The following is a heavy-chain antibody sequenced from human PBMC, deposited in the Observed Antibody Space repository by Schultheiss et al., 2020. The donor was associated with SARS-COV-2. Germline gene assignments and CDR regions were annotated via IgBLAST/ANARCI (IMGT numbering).Heavy chain of an antibody. J-gene: IGHJ2*01. D-gene: IGHD3-3*01. Sequence: ASVKVSCKASGGTFSSYPINWVRQAPGQGLEWMGIINPSGGSTSYAQKFQGRVTMTRDTSTSTVYMELSSLRSEDTAVYYCARDRYDFWSGYVSYWYFDLWGRGTLVTVSS. CDR3: ARDRYDFWSGYVSYWYFDL. CDR1: GGTFSSYP. CDR2: INPSGGST. V-gene: IGHV1-46*01.